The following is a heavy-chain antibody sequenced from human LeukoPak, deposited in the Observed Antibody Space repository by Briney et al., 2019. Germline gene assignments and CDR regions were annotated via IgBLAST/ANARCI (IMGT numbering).Heavy chain of an antibody. J-gene: IGHJ5*02. CDR2: ISGSGGST. V-gene: IGHV3-23*01. CDR3: AKLPQQLVLGWFDP. Sequence: RTGGSLRLSCAASGFTFSSYATSWVRQAPGKGLEWVSAISGSGGSTYYADSVKGRFTISRDNSKNTLYLQMNSLRAEDTAVYYCAKLPQQLVLGWFDPWGQGTLVTVSS. D-gene: IGHD6-13*01. CDR1: GFTFSSYA.